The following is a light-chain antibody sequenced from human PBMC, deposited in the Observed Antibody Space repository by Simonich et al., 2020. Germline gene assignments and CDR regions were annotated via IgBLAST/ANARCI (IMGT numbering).Light chain of an antibody. CDR3: YSAADNNWV. V-gene: IGLV3-21*03. CDR2: DDS. J-gene: IGLJ3*02. Sequence: SYVLTQPPSVSVAPGKTARITCGGNNIGSKSVHWYQQKPGQAPGLVAYDDSDRPSGIPERFSGSNSGNTATLTISGAQVEDEADYYCYSAADNNWVFGGGTKLTVL. CDR1: NIGSKS.